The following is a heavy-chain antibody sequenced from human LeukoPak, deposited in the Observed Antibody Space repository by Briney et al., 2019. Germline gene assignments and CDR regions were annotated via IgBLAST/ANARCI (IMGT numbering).Heavy chain of an antibody. Sequence: ASVKVSCKASGYTFTGYYMHWVRQAPGQGLEWMGWINPNSGGTNYAQKFQGRVTVTRDTSISTAYMELSRLRSDDTAVYYCARAGSGSGWYFDYWGQGTLVTVSS. CDR1: GYTFTGYY. D-gene: IGHD6-19*01. V-gene: IGHV1-2*02. CDR3: ARAGSGSGWYFDY. CDR2: INPNSGGT. J-gene: IGHJ4*02.